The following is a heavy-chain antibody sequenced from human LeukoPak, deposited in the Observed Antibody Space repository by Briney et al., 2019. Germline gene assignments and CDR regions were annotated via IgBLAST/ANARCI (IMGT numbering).Heavy chain of an antibody. D-gene: IGHD3-3*01. Sequence: SETLSLTCTVSGGSISSYYWSWIRQPPGKGLEWIGYIYYSGSTNYNPSLKSRVTISVDTSKNQFSLKLSSVTAADTAVYYCAREIDFWSGSLRFDPWGQGTLVTVSP. CDR2: IYYSGST. J-gene: IGHJ5*02. CDR1: GGSISSYY. CDR3: AREIDFWSGSLRFDP. V-gene: IGHV4-59*01.